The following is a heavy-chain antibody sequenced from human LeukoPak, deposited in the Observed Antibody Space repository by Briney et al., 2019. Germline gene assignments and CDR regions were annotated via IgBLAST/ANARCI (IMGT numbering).Heavy chain of an antibody. Sequence: GGSLRLSCAASGFTFSSYAMSWVRQAPGKGLEWVAAISGSGGSTYYADSVKGRFTISRDNSKNTLYLQMNSLRAEDTAAYYCAKGRYCSGGSCPRGSSYGMDVWGQGTTVTVYS. D-gene: IGHD2-15*01. CDR3: AKGRYCSGGSCPRGSSYGMDV. J-gene: IGHJ6*02. CDR1: GFTFSSYA. V-gene: IGHV3-23*01. CDR2: ISGSGGST.